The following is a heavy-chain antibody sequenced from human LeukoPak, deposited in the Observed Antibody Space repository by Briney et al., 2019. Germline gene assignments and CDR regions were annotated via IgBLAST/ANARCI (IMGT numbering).Heavy chain of an antibody. CDR1: GGSIASSGYY. Sequence: SETLSLTCTVSGGSIASSGYYWSWIRQHPGQGLEWIGFINYSGSTYYNPSLKSRVTISGDTSKNQFSLKLSSVTAADTAVYYCARGNSDGKREDYWGPGTLLTVSS. D-gene: IGHD2-15*01. CDR2: INYSGST. J-gene: IGHJ4*02. CDR3: ARGNSDGKREDY. V-gene: IGHV4-31*03.